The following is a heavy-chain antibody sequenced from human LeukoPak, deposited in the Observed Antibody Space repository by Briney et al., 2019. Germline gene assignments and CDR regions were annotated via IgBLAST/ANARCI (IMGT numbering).Heavy chain of an antibody. CDR2: ISSSRYI. J-gene: IGHJ6*02. Sequence: GGSLRLSCAASGFTFSSYSMNWVRQAPGKGLEWVSSISSSRYIYYADSVKGRFTISRDNAKNSLYLQMNSLRAEDTAVYYCAREQGYYYDFGYYYGMDVWGQGTTVTVSS. CDR1: GFTFSSYS. D-gene: IGHD3-22*01. V-gene: IGHV3-21*01. CDR3: AREQGYYYDFGYYYGMDV.